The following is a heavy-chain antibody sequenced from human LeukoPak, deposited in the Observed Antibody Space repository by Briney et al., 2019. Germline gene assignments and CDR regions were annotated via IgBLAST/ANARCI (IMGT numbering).Heavy chain of an antibody. J-gene: IGHJ3*02. CDR2: IYHSGST. CDR1: GGSISSSNW. Sequence: SGTLSLTCAVSGGSISSSNWWSWVRQPPGKGLGWIGEIYHSGSTNYNPSLKSRVTISVDKSKNQFSLKLSSVTAADTAVYYCAKSTGPGVMHSAFDIFFLGTM. D-gene: IGHD3-16*01. CDR3: AKSTGPGVMHSAFDI. V-gene: IGHV4-4*02.